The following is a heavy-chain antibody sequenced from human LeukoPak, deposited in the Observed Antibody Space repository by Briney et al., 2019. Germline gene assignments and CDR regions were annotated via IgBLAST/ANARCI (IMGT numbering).Heavy chain of an antibody. CDR2: ISSSGGSI. CDR3: AVLHIAVAGTEPLFDY. D-gene: IGHD6-19*01. V-gene: IGHV3-23*01. J-gene: IGHJ4*02. CDR1: GFTFSSYD. Sequence: GGSLRLSCAASGFTFSSYDMSWVRQAPGKGLEWVSVISSSGGSIFYADSVKGRFTISRDNPKNTLFLQMNSLRAEDTAVYYCAVLHIAVAGTEPLFDYWGQGTLVTVSS.